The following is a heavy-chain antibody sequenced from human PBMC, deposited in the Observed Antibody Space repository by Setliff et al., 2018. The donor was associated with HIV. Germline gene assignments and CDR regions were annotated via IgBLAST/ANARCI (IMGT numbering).Heavy chain of an antibody. D-gene: IGHD5-18*01. V-gene: IGHV3-7*03. CDR3: ARDWVDTAMADDY. J-gene: IGHJ4*02. CDR2: AGQTGRRG. CDR1: GFDFNRYW. Sequence: PGGSLRLSCVASGFDFNRYWMTWVRQAPGRGLEWLANAGQTGRRGNYADSVRGRFTIFWDDTKNSVYPQMNSLRTEDTAIYYCARDWVDTAMADDYWGQGTLVTVSS.